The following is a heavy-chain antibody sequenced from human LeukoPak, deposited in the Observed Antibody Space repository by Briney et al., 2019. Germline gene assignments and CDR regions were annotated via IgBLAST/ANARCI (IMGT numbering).Heavy chain of an antibody. J-gene: IGHJ3*02. Sequence: PGRSLRLSCAASGFTFSSYGMHWVRQAPGKGLEWVAVISYDGSNKYYADSVKGRFTISRDNSKNTLYLQMNSLRAEDTAVYYCAKTTPDYDSSGFDIWGQGTMVTVSS. CDR1: GFTFSSYG. D-gene: IGHD3-22*01. CDR2: ISYDGSNK. CDR3: AKTTPDYDSSGFDI. V-gene: IGHV3-30*18.